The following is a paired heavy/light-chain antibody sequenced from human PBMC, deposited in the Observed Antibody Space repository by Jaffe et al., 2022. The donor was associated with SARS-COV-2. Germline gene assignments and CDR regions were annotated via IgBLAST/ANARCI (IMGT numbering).Heavy chain of an antibody. CDR1: GFIFNNYW. D-gene: IGHD3-10*01. Sequence: EVQLVESGGGLVQPGGSLRLSCAASGFIFNNYWMSWIRQAPGKGLEWVANIKHDGTEKYYVDSVKGRFTFSRDNAKNLLYLQMTSLRAEDTAVYYCARSGFRAFDQWGQGTPVTVSS. CDR3: ARSGFRAFDQ. V-gene: IGHV3-7*03. CDR2: IKHDGTEK. J-gene: IGHJ4*02.
Light chain of an antibody. CDR1: QDISSY. CDR3: QQLNSYPVA. Sequence: DIQLTQSPSFLSASVGDRVTITCRASQDISSYLAWYQQKPGKAPNLLIYSASSLLSGVPSRFSGSGSGTEFTLTISSLQPEDFATYYCQQLNSYPVAFGQGTKVEFK. CDR2: SAS. J-gene: IGKJ1*01. V-gene: IGKV1-9*01.